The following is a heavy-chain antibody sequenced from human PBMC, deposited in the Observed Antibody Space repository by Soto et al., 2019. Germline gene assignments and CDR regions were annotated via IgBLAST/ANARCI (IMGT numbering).Heavy chain of an antibody. D-gene: IGHD2-21*01. CDR3: ARVEKMSRAYFRVWFDP. CDR2: MNPNSGNT. Sequence: ASVKVSCKASGYTFTSYDINWVRQATGQGLEWMGWMNPNSGNTGYAQKFQGRVTMTRNTSISTAYMELSSLRSEDTAVYYCARVEKMSRAYFRVWFDPWGQGTLVTVSS. CDR1: GYTFTSYD. V-gene: IGHV1-8*01. J-gene: IGHJ5*02.